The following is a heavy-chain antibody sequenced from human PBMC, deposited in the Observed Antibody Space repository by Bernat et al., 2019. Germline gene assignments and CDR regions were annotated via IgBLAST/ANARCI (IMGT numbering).Heavy chain of an antibody. V-gene: IGHV3-66*01. Sequence: EVQLVESGGGLVQPGGSLRLSCAASGFTVSSNYMSWVRQAPGKGLEWVPVIYSGGSTYYADSVKGIFTISRDKSKNTLYLQMNRLRAEDTAVYYCARDHGIAARPVDYWGQGTLVTVSS. CDR1: GFTVSSNY. D-gene: IGHD6-6*01. J-gene: IGHJ4*02. CDR3: ARDHGIAARPVDY. CDR2: IYSGGST.